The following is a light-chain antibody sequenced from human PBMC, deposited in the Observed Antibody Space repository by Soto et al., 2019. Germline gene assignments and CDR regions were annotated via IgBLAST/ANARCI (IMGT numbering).Light chain of an antibody. CDR2: EAN. CDR3: CSYAGASSYV. V-gene: IGLV2-23*01. CDR1: RSNVGSYNL. J-gene: IGLJ1*01. Sequence: QSALTQPASVSGSPGQSITISCTGTRSNVGSYNLVSWYQQRPGKAPKLLIYEANKRPSGVSSRFSGSKSGSTASLTVSGLQPEDEADYYCCSYAGASSYVFGTGTKVTVL.